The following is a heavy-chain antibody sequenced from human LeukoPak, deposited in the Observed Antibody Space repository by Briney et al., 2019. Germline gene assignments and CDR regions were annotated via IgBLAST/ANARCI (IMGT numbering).Heavy chain of an antibody. Sequence: GGSLRLSCAASGFAFSSYSMSWVRQAPGKGLEWVSSINVSPAYISYADSVKGRFTISRDNAKNSLYLQMNSLRAEDTAVYFCARDLNWGAGALDIWGHGTMVTVSS. J-gene: IGHJ3*02. V-gene: IGHV3-21*01. D-gene: IGHD7-27*01. CDR2: INVSPAYI. CDR3: ARDLNWGAGALDI. CDR1: GFAFSSYS.